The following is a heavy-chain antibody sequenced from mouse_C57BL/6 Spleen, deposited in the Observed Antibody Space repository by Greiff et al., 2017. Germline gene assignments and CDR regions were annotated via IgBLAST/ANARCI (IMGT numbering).Heavy chain of an antibody. D-gene: IGHD1-1*01. CDR1: GYTFTDYE. V-gene: IGHV1-15*01. J-gene: IGHJ4*01. CDR2: IDPEPGGT. CDR3: TRSSVITTVVAKTMDD. Sequence: QVQLKQSGAELVRPGASVTLSCKASGYTFTDYEMHWVKQTPVHGLEWIGAIDPEPGGTAYNQKFKGKAILTADKSSSTAYMGLRSLTSEDSAVYYCTRSSVITTVVAKTMDDWGQGTSVTVSS.